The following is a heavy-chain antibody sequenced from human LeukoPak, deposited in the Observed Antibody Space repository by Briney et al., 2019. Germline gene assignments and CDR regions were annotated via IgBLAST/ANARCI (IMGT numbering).Heavy chain of an antibody. Sequence: PGGSLRLSCAASGFTFSDYYMSWIRQAPGKGLEWVSYISSSGSTIYYADSVKGRFTISRDNAKNSLYLQMNSLRAEDTAVYYCARETSYYDFWSGYCYYFDYWGQGTLVTVSS. J-gene: IGHJ4*02. CDR1: GFTFSDYY. D-gene: IGHD3-3*01. CDR2: ISSSGSTI. CDR3: ARETSYYDFWSGYCYYFDY. V-gene: IGHV3-11*01.